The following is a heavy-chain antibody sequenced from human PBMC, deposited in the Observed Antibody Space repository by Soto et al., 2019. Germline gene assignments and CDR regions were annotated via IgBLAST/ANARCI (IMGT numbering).Heavy chain of an antibody. CDR3: ARDLGLDGYRPYYYYYGMDV. D-gene: IGHD5-12*01. CDR2: ISSSSSYI. V-gene: IGHV3-21*01. Sequence: GGSLRLSCAASGSTFSSYSMNWVRQAPGKGLEWVSSISSSSSYIYYADSVKGRFTISRDNAKNSLYLQMNSLRAEDTAVYYCARDLGLDGYRPYYYYYGMDVWRQGTTVTVSS. CDR1: GSTFSSYS. J-gene: IGHJ6*02.